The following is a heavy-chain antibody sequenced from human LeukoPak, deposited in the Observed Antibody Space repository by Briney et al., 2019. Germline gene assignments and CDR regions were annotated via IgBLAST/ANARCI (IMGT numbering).Heavy chain of an antibody. CDR3: ARDHYDFWSGYYSYYFDY. CDR2: ISSSSSYI. D-gene: IGHD3-3*01. V-gene: IGHV3-21*01. CDR1: GFTFSSYS. J-gene: IGHJ4*02. Sequence: GGSLRLSCAASGFTFSSYSMNWVRQAPGKGLEWVSSISSSSSYIYYADSAKGRFAISRDNAKNSLYLQMNSLRAEDTAVYYCARDHYDFWSGYYSYYFDYWGQGTLVTVSS.